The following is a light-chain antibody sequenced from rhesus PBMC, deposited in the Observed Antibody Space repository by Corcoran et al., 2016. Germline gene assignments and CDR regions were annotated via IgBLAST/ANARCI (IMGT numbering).Light chain of an antibody. CDR3: QHGYGILYS. CDR2: KAS. J-gene: IGKJ2*01. CDR1: QGISNT. V-gene: IGKV1-25*01. Sequence: DIQMTQSPSSLSASVGDRVTITCRASQGISNTLAWYQQKPGKVPKLLIYKASTLQSGIPSRFSGSGSETDFTLTISSLQPEDFATYYCQHGYGILYSFGQGTKVEIK.